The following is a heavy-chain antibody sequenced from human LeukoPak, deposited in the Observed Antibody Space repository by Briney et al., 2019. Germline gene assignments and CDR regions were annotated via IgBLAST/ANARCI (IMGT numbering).Heavy chain of an antibody. Sequence: SETLSLTCAVYGGPFSNYSWSWIRQPPGKGLEWIGEINHRGSTNYNPSLKSRVTISVDTSKNQFSLKLSSVTAADTAVYYCARVTTTRWFDPWGQGTLVTVSS. CDR3: ARVTTTRWFDP. CDR2: INHRGST. CDR1: GGPFSNYS. J-gene: IGHJ5*02. D-gene: IGHD1-26*01. V-gene: IGHV4-34*01.